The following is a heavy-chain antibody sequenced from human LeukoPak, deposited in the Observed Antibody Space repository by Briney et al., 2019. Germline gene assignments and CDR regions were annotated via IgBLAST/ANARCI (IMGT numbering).Heavy chain of an antibody. CDR2: IYYSGST. Sequence: TASETLSLTCTVSGVSISSYYWSWIRQPPGKGVEWIGYIYYSGSTNYNPSLKSRVTISVDTSKNQFSLKLSSVTAADTAVYYCARTKRRAPMIVVVIGPDDAFDIWGQGTMVTVSS. CDR3: ARTKRRAPMIVVVIGPDDAFDI. J-gene: IGHJ3*02. D-gene: IGHD3-22*01. V-gene: IGHV4-59*01. CDR1: GVSISSYY.